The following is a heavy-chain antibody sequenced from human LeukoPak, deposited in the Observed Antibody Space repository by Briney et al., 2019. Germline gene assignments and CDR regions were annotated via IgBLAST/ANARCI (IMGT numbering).Heavy chain of an antibody. V-gene: IGHV3-7*01. CDR3: ARDHKGDVLRFLEWLSPYYMDV. Sequence: GGSLRLSCAASGFTFSSYWMSWVRQAPGKGLEWVANIKQDGSEKYYVDSVKGRFTISRDNAKNSLYLQMNSLRAEDTAVYYCARDHKGDVLRFLEWLSPYYMDVWGKGTTVTVSS. J-gene: IGHJ6*03. CDR1: GFTFSSYW. D-gene: IGHD3-3*01. CDR2: IKQDGSEK.